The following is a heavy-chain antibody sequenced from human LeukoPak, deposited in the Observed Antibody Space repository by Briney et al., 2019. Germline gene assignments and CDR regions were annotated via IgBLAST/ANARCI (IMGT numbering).Heavy chain of an antibody. CDR3: ARDRGMIVALSQWFDP. Sequence: GGSLRLSCAASGFTFSDYYMSWIRQAPGKGLEWVSSISSSSSYIYYADSVKGRFTISRDNAKNSLYLQMNSLRAEDTAVYYCARDRGMIVALSQWFDPWGQGTLVTVSS. CDR1: GFTFSDYY. V-gene: IGHV3-11*06. CDR2: ISSSSSYI. D-gene: IGHD3-22*01. J-gene: IGHJ5*02.